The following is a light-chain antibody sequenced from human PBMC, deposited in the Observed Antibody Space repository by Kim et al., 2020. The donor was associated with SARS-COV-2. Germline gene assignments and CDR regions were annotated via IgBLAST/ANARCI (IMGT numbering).Light chain of an antibody. Sequence: LSPGESATLSCRASQSIDSYLAWYQQRPGQPPRLLIYDASNRATGVPARFSGSGSGTDFTLSISSLEPEDFAVYYCQQRTTWPPWTFGQGTKLEI. CDR1: QSIDSY. J-gene: IGKJ1*01. CDR2: DAS. CDR3: QQRTTWPPWT. V-gene: IGKV3-11*01.